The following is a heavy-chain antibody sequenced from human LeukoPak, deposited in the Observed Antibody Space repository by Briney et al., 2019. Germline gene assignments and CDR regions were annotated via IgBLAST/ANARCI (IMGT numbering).Heavy chain of an antibody. CDR1: GFTFSSYG. CDR3: ARMEDTAQQYYFDY. J-gene: IGHJ4*02. Sequence: PGGSLRLSCAASGFTFSSYGMHWVRQAPGKGLGWVAVIWYDGSNKYYADSVKGRFTISRDNSKNTLYLQMNSLRAEDTAVYYCARMEDTAQQYYFDYWGQGTLVTVSS. CDR2: IWYDGSNK. V-gene: IGHV3-33*01. D-gene: IGHD5-18*01.